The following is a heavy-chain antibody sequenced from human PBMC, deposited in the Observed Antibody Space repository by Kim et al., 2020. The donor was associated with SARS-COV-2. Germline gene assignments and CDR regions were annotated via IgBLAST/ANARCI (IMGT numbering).Heavy chain of an antibody. V-gene: IGHV3-21*01. CDR3: ARGGMGATASDTFDI. D-gene: IGHD1-26*01. Sequence: GGSLRLSCSASGFTFSTYSINWVRQAPGKGLEWVSSISSNSRIIFYADSVKGRFTISRDNARNSLYLQMNGLRAEDTAVYYCARGGMGATASDTFDIWGQGTLVTVSS. CDR2: ISSNSRII. CDR1: GFTFSTYS. J-gene: IGHJ3*02.